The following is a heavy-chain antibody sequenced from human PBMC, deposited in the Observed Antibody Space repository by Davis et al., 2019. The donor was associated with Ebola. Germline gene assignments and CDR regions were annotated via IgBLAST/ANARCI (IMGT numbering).Heavy chain of an antibody. J-gene: IGHJ3*02. Sequence: PGGSLRLSCAASGLTFSSYAMHWVRQAPGKGLEWVSYISSSSSYTNYADSVKGRFTISRDNAKNSLYLQMNSLRAEDTAVYYCARDLGYTETDAFDIWGQGTMVTVSS. CDR1: GLTFSSYA. D-gene: IGHD3-16*02. CDR3: ARDLGYTETDAFDI. CDR2: ISSSSSYT. V-gene: IGHV3-21*05.